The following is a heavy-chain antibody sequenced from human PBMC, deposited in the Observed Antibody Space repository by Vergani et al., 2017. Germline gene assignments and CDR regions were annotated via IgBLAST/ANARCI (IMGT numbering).Heavy chain of an antibody. V-gene: IGHV3-30*18. CDR2: ISYDGSNK. Sequence: QVQLVESGGGVVQPGRSLRLSCAASGFTFSSYGMHWVRQAPGKGLEWVADISYDGSNKYYADSVKGRFTISRDNSKNTLYLQMNSLRAEDTAVYYCAKGFDSSGYESDYWGQGTLVTVSS. D-gene: IGHD3-22*01. CDR1: GFTFSSYG. J-gene: IGHJ4*02. CDR3: AKGFDSSGYESDY.